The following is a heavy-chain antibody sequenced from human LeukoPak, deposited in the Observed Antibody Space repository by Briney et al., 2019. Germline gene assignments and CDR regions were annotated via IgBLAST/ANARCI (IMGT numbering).Heavy chain of an antibody. J-gene: IGHJ4*02. CDR1: IASFTTHY. V-gene: IGHV4-59*08. D-gene: IGHD1-26*01. Sequence: SETLSLTCTVSIASFTTHYWAWIRQPPGKGLEWIGFVSKTGNTNYNPSLKSRVTISADTSKNIFSLKLRTLTAADTAVYFCARRGAPSKLYYFDSWGPGTLVIVSS. CDR3: ARRGAPSKLYYFDS. CDR2: VSKTGNT.